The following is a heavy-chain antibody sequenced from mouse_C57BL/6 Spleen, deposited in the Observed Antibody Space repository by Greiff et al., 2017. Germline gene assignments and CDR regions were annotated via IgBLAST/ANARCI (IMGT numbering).Heavy chain of an antibody. V-gene: IGHV5-9-1*02. Sequence: EVHLVESGEGLVKPGGSLKLSCAASGFTFSSYAMSWVRQTPEKRLEWVAYISSGGDYIYYADTVKGRFTISRDNARNTLYLQMSSLKSEDTAMYYCTRDGSSYIYYAMDDWGQGTSVTVSS. CDR3: TRDGSSYIYYAMDD. D-gene: IGHD1-1*01. CDR1: GFTFSSYA. CDR2: ISSGGDYI. J-gene: IGHJ4*01.